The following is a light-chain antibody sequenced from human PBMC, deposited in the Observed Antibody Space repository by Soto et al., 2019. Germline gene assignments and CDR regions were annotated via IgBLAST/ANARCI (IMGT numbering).Light chain of an antibody. CDR2: QAS. Sequence: DIKVTQSPSTLSASPGDRVIITCRASQSINKWLAWYQQRPGEAPKLLIYQASHLQSGVPSRFSGSGSETEFSLTISSLQPADFATYYCQHYSHYPWTFGQGTKVEIK. CDR1: QSINKW. V-gene: IGKV1-5*03. J-gene: IGKJ1*01. CDR3: QHYSHYPWT.